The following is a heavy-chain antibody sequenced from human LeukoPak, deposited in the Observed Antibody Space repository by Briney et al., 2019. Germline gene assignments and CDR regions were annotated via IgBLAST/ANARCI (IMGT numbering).Heavy chain of an antibody. Sequence: ASVKVSCKASGYTFTSYAMHWVRQAPGQRLEWMGWINAGNGNTKYSQKFQGRVTITRDTSASTAYMELSSPRSEDTAVYYCARGALRYFDWADFDYWGQGTLVTVSS. J-gene: IGHJ4*02. CDR2: INAGNGNT. V-gene: IGHV1-3*01. CDR1: GYTFTSYA. CDR3: ARGALRYFDWADFDY. D-gene: IGHD3-9*01.